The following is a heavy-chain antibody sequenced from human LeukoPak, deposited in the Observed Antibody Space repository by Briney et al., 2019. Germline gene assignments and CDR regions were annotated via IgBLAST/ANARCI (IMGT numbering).Heavy chain of an antibody. CDR2: IIPIFGTA. D-gene: IGHD1-26*01. J-gene: IGHJ4*02. V-gene: IGHV1-69*06. CDR3: ARAGRSSGSYYY. CDR1: GYTFTSYY. Sequence: ASVKVSCKASGYTFTSYYMYWVRQAPGQGLEWMGGIIPIFGTANYAQKFQGRVTITADKSTSTAYMELSSLRSEDTAVYYCARAGRSSGSYYYWGQGTLVTVSS.